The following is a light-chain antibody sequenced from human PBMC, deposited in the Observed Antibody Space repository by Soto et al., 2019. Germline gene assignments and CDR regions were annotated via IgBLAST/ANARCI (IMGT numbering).Light chain of an antibody. CDR3: SSYTSSSILGV. J-gene: IGLJ2*01. CDR2: EVS. Sequence: QSALTQPASVSGSPGQSITISCTGTSSDVGGYNYVSWYQHHPGKAPKLMIYEVSNRPSGVSDRFSGSKSGNTASLTISGLQAEDEADYYCSSYTSSSILGVFGGGTKVTVL. CDR1: SSDVGGYNY. V-gene: IGLV2-14*01.